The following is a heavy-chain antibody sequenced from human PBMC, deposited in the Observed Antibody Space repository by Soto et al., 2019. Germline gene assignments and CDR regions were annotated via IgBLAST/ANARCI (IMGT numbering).Heavy chain of an antibody. CDR1: GFTFRVYS. V-gene: IGHV3-48*02. D-gene: IGHD6-19*01. CDR3: ARSVEGHFDF. Sequence: GGSLRLSCSASGFTFRVYSMNWVRQAPGKGLEWVSYITSDERTIHYADSVKGRFTISRDNAKNSVYLQMTSLRDEDTAVYYCARSVEGHFDFWGQGILVAVSS. CDR2: ITSDERTI. J-gene: IGHJ4*01.